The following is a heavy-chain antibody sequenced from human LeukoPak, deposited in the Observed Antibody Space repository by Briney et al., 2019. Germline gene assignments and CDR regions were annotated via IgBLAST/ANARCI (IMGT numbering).Heavy chain of an antibody. V-gene: IGHV3-11*04. CDR3: ARDRSSGKRHFQH. J-gene: IGHJ1*01. CDR2: ISSSGSTI. Sequence: GGSLRLSCAASGFTFSDYYMSWIRQAPGKGLEWVSYISSSGSTIYYADSVKGRFTISRDNAKNSLYLQMNSLRAEDTAVYYCARDRSSGKRHFQHWGQGTLVTVSS. D-gene: IGHD6-19*01. CDR1: GFTFSDYY.